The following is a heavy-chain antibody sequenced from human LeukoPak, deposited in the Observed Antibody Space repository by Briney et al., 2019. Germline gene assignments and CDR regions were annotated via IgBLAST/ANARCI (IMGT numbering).Heavy chain of an antibody. D-gene: IGHD1-26*01. Sequence: SETLSLTCTVSGGSISSSSYYWGWIRQAPGKGLEWIGSIYYSGSTYYNPSLKSRVTISVDTSKNQFSLKLSSVTAADTAVYYCARHIRVGARDWFDPWGQGTLVTVSS. J-gene: IGHJ5*02. V-gene: IGHV4-39*01. CDR2: IYYSGST. CDR1: GGSISSSSYY. CDR3: ARHIRVGARDWFDP.